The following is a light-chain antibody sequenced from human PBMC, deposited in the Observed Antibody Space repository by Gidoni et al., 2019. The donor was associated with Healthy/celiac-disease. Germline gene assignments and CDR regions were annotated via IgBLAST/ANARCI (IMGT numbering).Light chain of an antibody. CDR2: EGS. J-gene: IGLJ1*01. Sequence: QSALTQPASVSASPGQSITNSCTGTSSDVGSNNLVPWYQQHPGKAPNLMIYEGSKRPSGVSNRFSGSKSGNTAALTISGLQAEDEADYYCCSYAGSSTLRVFGTGTKVTVL. CDR3: CSYAGSSTLRV. CDR1: SSDVGSNNL. V-gene: IGLV2-23*01.